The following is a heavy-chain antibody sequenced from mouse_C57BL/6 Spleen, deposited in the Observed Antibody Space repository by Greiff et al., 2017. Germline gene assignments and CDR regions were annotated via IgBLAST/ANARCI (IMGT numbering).Heavy chain of an antibody. V-gene: IGHV14-3*01. CDR2: IDPANGNT. Sequence: EVQLQESVAELVRPGASVKLSCTASGFNIENTYMHWVKQRPEQGLEWIGRIDPANGNTTYAPKFQGKATITADTASNTAYLQLSSLTSEDTAIYDGARWGWLLRGDYWGQGTTLTVSS. J-gene: IGHJ2*01. CDR1: GFNIENTY. D-gene: IGHD2-3*01. CDR3: ARWGWLLRGDY.